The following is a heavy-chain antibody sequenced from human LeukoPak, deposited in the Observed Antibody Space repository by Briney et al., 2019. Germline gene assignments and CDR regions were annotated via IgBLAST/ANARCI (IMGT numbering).Heavy chain of an antibody. Sequence: MTSGTLSLTCAVSGGSISSSNWWSWVRQPPGKGLEWIGEIYHSGNTNYNPSLKSRVTISVDKSKNQFSLKLSSVTAADTAVYYCASGYDILTGYYSSWFDPWGQGTLVTVSS. CDR3: ASGYDILTGYYSSWFDP. J-gene: IGHJ5*02. CDR2: IYHSGNT. V-gene: IGHV4-4*02. D-gene: IGHD3-9*01. CDR1: GGSISSSNW.